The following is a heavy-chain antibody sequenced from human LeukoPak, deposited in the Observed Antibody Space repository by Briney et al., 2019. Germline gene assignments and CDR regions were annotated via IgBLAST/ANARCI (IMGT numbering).Heavy chain of an antibody. J-gene: IGHJ4*02. D-gene: IGHD2-8*01. CDR2: ISYDGSNE. CDR3: ARERSCPNGECFSYFDS. Sequence: PGRSLRLSCAASGFTFSSYVMHWVRQAPGKGLEWVAIISYDGSNEYYADSVKGRFTISRDNSKNTLYLQMNSLRAEDTAVYFCARERSCPNGECFSYFDSWGQGILVTVSS. V-gene: IGHV3-30*04. CDR1: GFTFSSYV.